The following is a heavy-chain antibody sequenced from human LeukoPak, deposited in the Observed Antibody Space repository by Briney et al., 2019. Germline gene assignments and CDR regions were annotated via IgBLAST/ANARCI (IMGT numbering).Heavy chain of an antibody. D-gene: IGHD3-22*01. CDR2: MNPDTGRS. V-gene: IGHV1-8*01. CDR1: GYTFSSYD. Sequence: ASVKVSCEVSGYTFSSYDINWVRQATGQGLEWMGWMNPDTGRSGYAQKFQGRVTMTRDTSISTAYMELSSLRSEDTAVYYCARLSQIPEYYERGLYSYLGYWGQGTLVTVSS. J-gene: IGHJ4*02. CDR3: ARLSQIPEYYERGLYSYLGY.